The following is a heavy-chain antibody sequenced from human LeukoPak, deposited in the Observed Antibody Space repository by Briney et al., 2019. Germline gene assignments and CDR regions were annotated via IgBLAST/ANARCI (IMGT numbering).Heavy chain of an antibody. V-gene: IGHV3-11*06. CDR3: ARVQKGANNYGLDY. D-gene: IGHD5-18*01. CDR2: IGSSSIYT. J-gene: IGHJ4*02. Sequence: GGSLRLSCAASGFTFRDYYMSGIRQAPGKGLEWASHIGSSSIYTNYADSVKGRFTISRDNAKNSLYLQMNSLRAEDTAVYYCARVQKGANNYGLDYWGQGALVTVSS. CDR1: GFTFRDYY.